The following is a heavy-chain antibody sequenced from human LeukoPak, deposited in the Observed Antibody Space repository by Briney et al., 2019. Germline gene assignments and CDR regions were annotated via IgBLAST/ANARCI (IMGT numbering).Heavy chain of an antibody. CDR3: ARVSPYYYDSSGYYYFDY. CDR2: IYYSGST. D-gene: IGHD3-22*01. J-gene: IGHJ4*02. CDR1: GGSISSYY. V-gene: IGHV4-59*01. Sequence: SETLSLTCTVSGGSISSYYWSWIRQPPGKGLEWIGHIYYSGSTNYNPSLKSRVTISVDTSKNQFSLKLSSVTAADTAVYYCARVSPYYYDSSGYYYFDYWGQGTLVTVSS.